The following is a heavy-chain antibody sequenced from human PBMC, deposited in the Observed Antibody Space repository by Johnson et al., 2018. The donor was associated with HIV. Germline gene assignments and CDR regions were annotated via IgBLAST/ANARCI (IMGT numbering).Heavy chain of an antibody. CDR2: ISYDGSNK. J-gene: IGHJ3*02. CDR1: GFTFSSYG. Sequence: QVQLVESGGGVVQPGRSLRLSCAASGFTFSSYGMHWVRQAPGKGLEWVAVISYDGSNKYYADSLTGRFTISRDNSKDTMYLQMSSLRAEDTGVYYCAKNIGYCTVTSCYPRNNDAFDIWGQGTMVTVSS. CDR3: AKNIGYCTVTSCYPRNNDAFDI. V-gene: IGHV3-30*19. D-gene: IGHD2-2*01.